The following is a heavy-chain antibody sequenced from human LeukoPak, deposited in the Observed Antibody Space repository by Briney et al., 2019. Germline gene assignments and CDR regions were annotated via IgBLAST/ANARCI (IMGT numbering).Heavy chain of an antibody. CDR3: AIISRGGHFDY. J-gene: IGHJ4*02. Sequence: ASVKVSCKVSGFTLTELSMHWVRQAPGKGLEWMGGFDPEDGETICAQTFQGRVTMTEDTSTDTAYMELSSLRSEDTAVYYCAIISRGGHFDYWGQGTLVTVSS. CDR1: GFTLTELS. D-gene: IGHD3-10*01. CDR2: FDPEDGET. V-gene: IGHV1-24*01.